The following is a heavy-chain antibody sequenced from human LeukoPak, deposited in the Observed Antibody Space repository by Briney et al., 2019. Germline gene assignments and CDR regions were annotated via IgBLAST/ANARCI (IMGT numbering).Heavy chain of an antibody. J-gene: IGHJ4*02. D-gene: IGHD3-10*01. CDR1: GFTFSSYA. V-gene: IGHV3-23*01. CDR3: AKGTSASGTYYSAWNY. CDR2: IIGSGGST. Sequence: GGSLRLSCAASGFTFSSYAMSWVRQAPGKGLEWVSSIIGSGGSTYYADSVKGRFTISRDSSKNTLYLQMNSLRAEDTAEYYCAKGTSASGTYYSAWNYWGQGTLVTVSS.